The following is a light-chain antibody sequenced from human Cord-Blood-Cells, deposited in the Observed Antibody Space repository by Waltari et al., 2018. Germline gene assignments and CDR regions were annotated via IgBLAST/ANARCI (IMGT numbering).Light chain of an antibody. V-gene: IGLV1-47*01. J-gene: IGLJ3*02. Sequence: QSVLTQPPSASGTPGQRVTISCSGSSSNIGSNYVYWYQQLPGTAPKLLIYRNNQRPSVVPYRFSGSTSGTSASLAISGLRSEDEADYYCAAWDDSLSGWVFGGGTKLTVL. CDR2: RNN. CDR3: AAWDDSLSGWV. CDR1: SSNIGSNY.